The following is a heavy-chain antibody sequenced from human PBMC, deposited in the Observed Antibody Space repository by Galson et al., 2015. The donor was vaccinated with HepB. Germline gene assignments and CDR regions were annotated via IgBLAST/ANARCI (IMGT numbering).Heavy chain of an antibody. CDR2: ISSSSSYI. J-gene: IGHJ6*02. V-gene: IGHV3-21*01. CDR1: GFTFSSYS. Sequence: SLRLSCAASGFTFSSYSMNWVRQAPGKGLEWVSSISSSSSYIYYADSVKGRFTISRDNAKNSLYLQMNSLRAEDAAVYYCARGRGRALDVWGQGTTVTVSS. D-gene: IGHD3-16*01. CDR3: ARGRGRALDV.